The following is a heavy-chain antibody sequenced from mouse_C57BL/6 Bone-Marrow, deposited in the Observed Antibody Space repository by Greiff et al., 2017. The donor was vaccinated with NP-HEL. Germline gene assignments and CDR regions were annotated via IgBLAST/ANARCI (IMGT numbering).Heavy chain of an antibody. CDR2: IDPSDSST. D-gene: IGHD2-2*01. V-gene: IGHV1-69*01. J-gene: IGHJ2*01. CDR3: ARVSTMVTTGDY. Sequence: QVQLQQPGAELVMPGASVKLSCKASGYTFTSYWMHWVKQRPGQGLEWIGEIDPSDSSTNYNQKFKGKSTLTVDKSSSTAYMQLSSLTSEDSAVYYCARVSTMVTTGDYWGQGTTLTVSS. CDR1: GYTFTSYW.